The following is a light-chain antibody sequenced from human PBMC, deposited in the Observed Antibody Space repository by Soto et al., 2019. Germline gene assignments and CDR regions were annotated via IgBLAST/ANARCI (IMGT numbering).Light chain of an antibody. V-gene: IGKV3-15*01. J-gene: IGKJ1*01. CDR1: QRVSSS. CDR3: QQYNNWPPWT. Sequence: EIVMTQSPATLSVSPGERATLSCRASQRVSSSLAWYQQKHGQAPRLLIYGASTRATGIPARFSGTGSGTEFTLTITSLQSEDFAVYYCQQYNNWPPWTFGQGTKVEIK. CDR2: GAS.